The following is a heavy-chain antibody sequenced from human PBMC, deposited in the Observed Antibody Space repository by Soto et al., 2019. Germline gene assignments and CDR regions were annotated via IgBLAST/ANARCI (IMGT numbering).Heavy chain of an antibody. J-gene: IGHJ4*02. Sequence: ASVKVSCKTSGYTFTNFGMNWVRLAPGQGLEWMGGIIPKFGTTNYAQKFQGRVTITADESTNTAYMELNYLRSEDTAVYFCARELDPYYGGNSLSLDYWGQGTLVTVSS. V-gene: IGHV1-69*13. D-gene: IGHD4-17*01. CDR2: IIPKFGTT. CDR1: GYTFTNFG. CDR3: ARELDPYYGGNSLSLDY.